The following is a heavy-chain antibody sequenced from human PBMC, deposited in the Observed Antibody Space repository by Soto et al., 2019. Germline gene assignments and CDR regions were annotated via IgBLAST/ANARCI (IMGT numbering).Heavy chain of an antibody. J-gene: IGHJ4*02. V-gene: IGHV3-30*18. CDR3: AKASGGGSRYSCYFDY. CDR2: ISYDGSNK. D-gene: IGHD2-15*01. CDR1: GFTFSTHG. Sequence: GGSLRLSCAGSGFTFSTHGMHWVRQAPGKGLEWVAVISYDGSNKYYADSVKGRFTISRDNSKNTLSQQMNSLRAEDTAVYYCAKASGGGSRYSCYFDYWGQGTLVTVSS.